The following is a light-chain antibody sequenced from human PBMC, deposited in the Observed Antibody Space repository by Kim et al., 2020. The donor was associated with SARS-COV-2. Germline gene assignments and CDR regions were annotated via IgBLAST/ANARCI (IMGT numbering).Light chain of an antibody. CDR2: DVN. V-gene: IGLV2-8*01. Sequence: QSVLTQPPSASGSPGQSVTISCTGTSSDVGAYNYVSWYQQHPGKAPKLIVYDVNKRPSGVPDRFSGSKSGNTASLIVSGLQAEDEADYYCSSYAGRNNLRVFGGGTQLTVL. J-gene: IGLJ3*02. CDR3: SSYAGRNNLRV. CDR1: SSDVGAYNY.